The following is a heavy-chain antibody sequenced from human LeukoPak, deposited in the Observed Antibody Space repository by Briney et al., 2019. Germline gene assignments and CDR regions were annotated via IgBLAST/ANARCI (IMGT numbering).Heavy chain of an antibody. CDR2: MNPNSGNT. J-gene: IGHJ6*03. D-gene: IGHD3-10*01. CDR3: ARGSDGSGSYPPYYYYYYMDV. V-gene: IGHV1-8*01. Sequence: ASVKVSCKASGYTFTSYDINWVRQATGQGLEWMGWMNPNSGNTGYAQKFQGRVTMTRNTSISTAYMELSSLRSEDTAVYYCARGSDGSGSYPPYYYYYYMDVWGKGTTVTVS. CDR1: GYTFTSYD.